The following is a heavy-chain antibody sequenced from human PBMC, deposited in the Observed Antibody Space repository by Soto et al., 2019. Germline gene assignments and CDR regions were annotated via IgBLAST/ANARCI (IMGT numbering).Heavy chain of an antibody. CDR2: ISWNSGSI. CDR1: GFTFDDYA. CDR3: AKDMWAQQQLVLLDY. D-gene: IGHD6-13*01. J-gene: IGHJ4*02. Sequence: GGSLRLSCAASGFTFDDYAMHWVRQAPGKGLEWVSGISWNSGSIGYADSVKGRFTISRDNAKNSLYLQMNSLRAEDTALYYCAKDMWAQQQLVLLDYWGQGTLVTVSS. V-gene: IGHV3-9*01.